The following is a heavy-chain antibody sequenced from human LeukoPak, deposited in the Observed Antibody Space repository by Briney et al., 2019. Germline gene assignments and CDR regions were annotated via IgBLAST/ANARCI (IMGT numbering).Heavy chain of an antibody. J-gene: IGHJ4*02. Sequence: PGGSLRLSCAASGXTFSSYAVSWVRQAPGKGLEWVSAISGSGGSTFYTDSVKGRFTISRDNSTNTLYLQMNSLRAEDTAVYYCAKDLKGYYGSGSYPHWGQGTLVTVSS. V-gene: IGHV3-23*01. CDR3: AKDLKGYYGSGSYPH. D-gene: IGHD3-10*01. CDR1: GXTFSSYA. CDR2: ISGSGGST.